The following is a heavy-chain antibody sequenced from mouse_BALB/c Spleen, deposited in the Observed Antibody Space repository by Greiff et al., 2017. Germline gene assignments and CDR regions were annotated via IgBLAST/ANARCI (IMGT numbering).Heavy chain of an antibody. CDR2: IDPSDSET. CDR3: ARCPYGNYYLAY. D-gene: IGHD2-1*01. V-gene: IGHV1S126*01. CDR1: GYSFTSYW. J-gene: IGHJ3*01. Sequence: VQRVESGPQLVRPGASVKISCKASGYSFTSYWMHWVKQRPGQGLEWIGMIDPSDSETRLNQKFKDKATLTVDKSSSTAYMQLSSPTSEDSAVYYCARCPYGNYYLAYWGQGTLVTVSA.